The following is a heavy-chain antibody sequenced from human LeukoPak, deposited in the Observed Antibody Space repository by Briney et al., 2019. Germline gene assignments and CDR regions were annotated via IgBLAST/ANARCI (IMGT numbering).Heavy chain of an antibody. CDR3: AKDGDMNPRPYFDY. CDR2: ISDSSGNT. Sequence: TRGSLRLSCAASGFTFSSYAMSWVRQAPGKGLEWVSAISDSSGNTYYADSVKGRFTISRDNSKNTLYLQMNSLRAEDTAVYYCAKDGDMNPRPYFDYWGQGTLVTVSS. V-gene: IGHV3-23*01. J-gene: IGHJ4*02. D-gene: IGHD7-27*01. CDR1: GFTFSSYA.